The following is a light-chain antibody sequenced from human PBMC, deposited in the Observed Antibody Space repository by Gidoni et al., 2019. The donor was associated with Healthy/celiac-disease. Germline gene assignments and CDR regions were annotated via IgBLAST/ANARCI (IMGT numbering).Light chain of an antibody. CDR1: QSVSSSY. J-gene: IGKJ1*01. CDR2: GAS. V-gene: IGKV3-20*01. CDR3: QQYGSSLRT. Sequence: EMVLTHSPVTLSLSPGERATLPCRSRQSVSSSYLAWYQQKPGQAPRLLIYGASSRATGIPDRFSGSGSGTDFTLTISRLEPEDFAVYYCQQYGSSLRTFGQGTKVEIK.